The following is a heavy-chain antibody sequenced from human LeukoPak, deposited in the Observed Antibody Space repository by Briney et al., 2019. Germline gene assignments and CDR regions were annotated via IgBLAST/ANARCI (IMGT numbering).Heavy chain of an antibody. V-gene: IGHV3-30*04. J-gene: IGHJ6*03. D-gene: IGHD2-2*01. Sequence: GGSLRLSCAASGFTFSSYAMHWVRQAPGKGLEWVAVISYDGSNKYYADSVKGRFTISRDNSKNTLYLQMTSLRAEDTAVYYCARDGAPAAMQEDYYYYYMDVWGKGTTVTVSS. CDR1: GFTFSSYA. CDR2: ISYDGSNK. CDR3: ARDGAPAAMQEDYYYYYMDV.